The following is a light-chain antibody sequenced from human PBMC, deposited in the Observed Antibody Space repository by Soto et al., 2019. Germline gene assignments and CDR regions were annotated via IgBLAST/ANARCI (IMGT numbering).Light chain of an antibody. V-gene: IGKV1-5*03. CDR3: QQYHRWT. J-gene: IGKJ1*01. CDR2: RAS. CDR1: QKIDDW. Sequence: DVQMTQSPSTLAASVGDRVTITCRASQKIDDWMAWYQQKPGKAPKLLIYRASKLESGVPSRFSGSGSGTEFTLTSSSLQSDDFATYYCQQYHRWTFGQGTKVEVK.